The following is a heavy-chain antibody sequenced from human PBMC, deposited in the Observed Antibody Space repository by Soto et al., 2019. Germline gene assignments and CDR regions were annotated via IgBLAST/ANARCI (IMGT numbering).Heavy chain of an antibody. CDR3: TRLDDIAVVPAGP. CDR2: IRSKANNYAT. D-gene: IGHD2-2*01. Sequence: GWSLRLSCAASGFTFSDSAIHWVRQASGKGLEWVARIRSKANNYATAYAASVQGRFAVSRDDSKSTAYLQMNNLRTEDTAVYYCTRLDDIAVVPAGPWGQGTLVTVSS. CDR1: GFTFSDSA. V-gene: IGHV3-73*01. J-gene: IGHJ5*02.